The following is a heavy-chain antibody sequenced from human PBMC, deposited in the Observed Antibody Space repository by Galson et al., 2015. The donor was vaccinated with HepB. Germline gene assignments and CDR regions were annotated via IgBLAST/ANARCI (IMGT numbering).Heavy chain of an antibody. CDR2: INPNSGST. CDR3: ARSLVVVIANSDDAFDI. D-gene: IGHD2-21*01. J-gene: IGHJ3*02. CDR1: GYTFTGYY. V-gene: IGHV1-2*02. Sequence: SVKVSCKASGYTFTGYYMHWVRQAPGQGLEWMGWINPNSGSTNYAQKFQGRVTMTRDTSISTAYMELSRLRSDDTAVYYCARSLVVVIANSDDAFDIWGQGTMVTVSS.